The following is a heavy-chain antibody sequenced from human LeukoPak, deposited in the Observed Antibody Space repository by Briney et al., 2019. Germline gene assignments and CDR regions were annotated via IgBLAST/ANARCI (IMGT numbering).Heavy chain of an antibody. CDR2: IKQDGSEK. CDR3: ARDWDCGSSTCYGALGY. Sequence: GGSLRLSCAASGFTFSSYWMTWVRQAPGKGLEWVANIKQDGSEKYFVDSVKGRFTISRDNAKNSLYLQMNSLRAEDTAVYYCARDWDCGSSTCYGALGYWGQGTLVTVSS. V-gene: IGHV3-7*01. CDR1: GFTFSSYW. D-gene: IGHD2-2*01. J-gene: IGHJ4*02.